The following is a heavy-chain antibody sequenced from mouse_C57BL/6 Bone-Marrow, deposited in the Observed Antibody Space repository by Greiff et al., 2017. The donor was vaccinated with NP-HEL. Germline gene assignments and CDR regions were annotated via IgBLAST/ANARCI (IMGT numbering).Heavy chain of an antibody. V-gene: IGHV5-16*01. CDR3: AREGGLRRRTYAMDY. CDR1: GFSFSDYY. Sequence: EVQVVESEGSFVQPGSSMKLSCPASGFSFSDYYMAWVRQVPERGLEWVAHINYDGRSTYYLDSLKSRFIISRDNAKNILYLQMRSLKSEDTATYYCAREGGLRRRTYAMDYWGQGTSVTVSS. J-gene: IGHJ4*01. D-gene: IGHD2-4*01. CDR2: INYDGRST.